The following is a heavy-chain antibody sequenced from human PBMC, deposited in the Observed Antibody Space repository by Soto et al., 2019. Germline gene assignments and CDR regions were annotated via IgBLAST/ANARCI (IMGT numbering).Heavy chain of an antibody. Sequence: ASVKVSCKAFGYTFISYGISWVRQAPGQGLEWMGWISAYNGNTNYAQKLQGRVTMTTDTSTSTAYMELRSLRSDDTAVYYCARDLADGYNHLGFDYWGQGTLVTVSS. CDR3: ARDLADGYNHLGFDY. CDR2: ISAYNGNT. CDR1: GYTFISYG. V-gene: IGHV1-18*04. D-gene: IGHD5-12*01. J-gene: IGHJ4*02.